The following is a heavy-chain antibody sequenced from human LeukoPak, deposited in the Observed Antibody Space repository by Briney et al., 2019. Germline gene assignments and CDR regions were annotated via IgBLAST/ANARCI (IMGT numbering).Heavy chain of an antibody. CDR3: AKRRDYSGSGDYYRDP. CDR2: ISGSGTNT. J-gene: IGHJ5*02. CDR1: CFTFYTFA. D-gene: IGHD3-10*01. Sequence: GGSLRLSSAASCFTFYTFAMSWLGKAQGKGREWFSSISGSGTNTYYADYVKGRFTITRDNSRNLLFLQMSSLSVVDTGVYSCAKRRDYSGSGDYYRDPWGQGTLVTVSS. V-gene: IGHV3-23*01.